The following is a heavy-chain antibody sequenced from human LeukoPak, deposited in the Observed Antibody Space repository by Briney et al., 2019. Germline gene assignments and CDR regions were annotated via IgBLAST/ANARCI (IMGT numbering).Heavy chain of an antibody. D-gene: IGHD6-13*01. V-gene: IGHV3-48*01. Sequence: GGSLRLSCAASGFTFSSYSMNWVRQAPGKGLEWVSNISGSGGSIYYADSVKGRFTISRDNGKKSLYLQMNSLRADDTAVYYCARVGYTDYYYYYMDVWGKGTTVTVSS. CDR1: GFTFSSYS. CDR3: ARVGYTDYYYYYMDV. CDR2: ISGSGGSI. J-gene: IGHJ6*03.